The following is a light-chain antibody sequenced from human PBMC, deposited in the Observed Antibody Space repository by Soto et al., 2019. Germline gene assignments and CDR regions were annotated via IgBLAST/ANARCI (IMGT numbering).Light chain of an antibody. CDR2: GAS. J-gene: IGKJ5*01. CDR3: QQYGSSRIT. V-gene: IGKV3-20*01. CDR1: QSVSSSY. Sequence: ENVLTQSPDTLSLSPGERATLSCRASQSVSSSYLAWYQQKPGQAPRLLIYGASSRATGIPDRFSGSGSGTDFTLTISRLEPEDFAVYYCQQYGSSRITFGQGTRLEIK.